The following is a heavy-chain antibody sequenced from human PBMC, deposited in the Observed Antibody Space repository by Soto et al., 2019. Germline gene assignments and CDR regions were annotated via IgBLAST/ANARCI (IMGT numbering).Heavy chain of an antibody. CDR1: GGTFSSYT. J-gene: IGHJ4*02. CDR3: ARAPLEWLSIFDY. Sequence: QVQLVQSGAEVKKPGSSVKVSCKASGGTFSSYTISWVRQAPGQGLEWIGRIIPILGIANYAQKFQGRVTITADKSTSTAYMELSSLRSEDTAVYYCARAPLEWLSIFDYWGQGTLVTVSS. D-gene: IGHD3-3*01. CDR2: IIPILGIA. V-gene: IGHV1-69*02.